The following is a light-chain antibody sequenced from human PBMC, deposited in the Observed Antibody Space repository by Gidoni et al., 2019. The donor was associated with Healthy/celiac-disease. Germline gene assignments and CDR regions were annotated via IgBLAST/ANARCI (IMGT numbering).Light chain of an antibody. CDR2: GAS. V-gene: IGKV3-20*01. J-gene: IGKJ1*01. Sequence: EMGWTQSQGTLSLSPGERATLSCRASQSVSSSYLAWYQQKPGQAPRRLIYGASSRATGIPDRFSGSGSGTDFPLTISRLEPEDFAVYYCQQYGSSPPWTFGQXTKVDIK. CDR1: QSVSSSY. CDR3: QQYGSSPPWT.